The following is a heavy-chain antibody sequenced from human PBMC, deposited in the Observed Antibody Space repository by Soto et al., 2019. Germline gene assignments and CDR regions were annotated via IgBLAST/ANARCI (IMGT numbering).Heavy chain of an antibody. Sequence: QVQLVESGGGVVQPGRSLRLSCAASGFTFSSYAMHWVRQAPGKGLEWVAVISYDGSNKYYADSVKGRFTISRDNSKNTLYLQMNSLRAEDTAVYYCARGISGSYRQGYFDYWGQGTLVTVSS. CDR3: ARGISGSYRQGYFDY. CDR2: ISYDGSNK. D-gene: IGHD1-26*01. J-gene: IGHJ4*02. CDR1: GFTFSSYA. V-gene: IGHV3-30-3*01.